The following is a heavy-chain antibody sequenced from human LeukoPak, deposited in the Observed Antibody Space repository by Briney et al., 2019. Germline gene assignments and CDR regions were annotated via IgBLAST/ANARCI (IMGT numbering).Heavy chain of an antibody. CDR1: GGTFSSYA. D-gene: IGHD4-23*01. CDR3: ARESPGDGGNRLESWFDP. J-gene: IGHJ5*02. CDR2: INPNSGGT. Sequence: GASVKVSCKASGGTFSSYAISWVRQAPGQGLEWMGWINPNSGGTNYAQKFQGWVTMTRDTSISTAYMELSRLRSDDTAVYYCARESPGDGGNRLESWFDPWGQGTLVTVSS. V-gene: IGHV1-2*04.